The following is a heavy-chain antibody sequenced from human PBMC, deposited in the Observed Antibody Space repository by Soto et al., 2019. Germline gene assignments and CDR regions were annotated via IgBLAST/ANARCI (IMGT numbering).Heavy chain of an antibody. Sequence: ASVKVSCKAAGYTFTSYFITWVRQAPGQGLEWMGWISAYNGNTNYAQMLQGRVTMTTDTSTATAYMEMRSLGSDDAAIYYCARQNYYSGMDVWGQGTTVTVSS. J-gene: IGHJ6*02. V-gene: IGHV1-18*01. CDR2: ISAYNGNT. CDR1: GYTFTSYF. CDR3: ARQNYYSGMDV.